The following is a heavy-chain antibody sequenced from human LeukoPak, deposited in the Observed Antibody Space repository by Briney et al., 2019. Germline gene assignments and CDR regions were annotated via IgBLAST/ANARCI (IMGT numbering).Heavy chain of an antibody. D-gene: IGHD1-26*01. Sequence: PGGSLRLSCAASGFTLRSYDMSWVRQAPGKGLEWVAATSGSGANTYYADSVKGRFTISRDNAKNSLHLQMNSLRAEDTAVYYCATYSGPDKWDASDMWGQGTLVTVSS. CDR2: TSGSGANT. CDR3: ATYSGPDKWDASDM. J-gene: IGHJ3*02. V-gene: IGHV3-23*01. CDR1: GFTLRSYD.